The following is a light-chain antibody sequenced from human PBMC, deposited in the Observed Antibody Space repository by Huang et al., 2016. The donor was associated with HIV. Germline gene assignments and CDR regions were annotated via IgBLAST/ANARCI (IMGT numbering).Light chain of an antibody. CDR3: QQQWT. V-gene: IGKV1-5*03. CDR2: KAS. CDR1: HRISSW. Sequence: GDRVTITCRTSHRISSWLAWYQQKPGKAPNLLISKASNLESGVPSRFSGNGSGTEFTLTNSGLQPDDLATYYCQQQWTFGQGTKVEI. J-gene: IGKJ1*01.